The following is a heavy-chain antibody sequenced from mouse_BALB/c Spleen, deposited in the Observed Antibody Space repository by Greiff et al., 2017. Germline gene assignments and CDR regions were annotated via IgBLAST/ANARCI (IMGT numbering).Heavy chain of an antibody. CDR2: INPSNGGT. Sequence: VQLQQSGAELVKPGASVKLSCKASGYTFTSYYMYWVKQRPGQGLEWIGEINPSNGGTNFNEKFKSKATLTVDKSSSTAYMQLSSLTSEDSAVYYCTGSGYGNYWFAYWGQGTLVTVSA. D-gene: IGHD2-1*01. V-gene: IGHV1S81*02. CDR1: GYTFTSYY. CDR3: TGSGYGNYWFAY. J-gene: IGHJ3*01.